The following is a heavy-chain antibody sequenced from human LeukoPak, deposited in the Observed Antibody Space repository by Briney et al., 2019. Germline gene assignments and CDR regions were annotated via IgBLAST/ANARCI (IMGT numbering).Heavy chain of an antibody. CDR3: TKGGLKVDHWYYYYMDV. CDR1: GYTFTSYD. J-gene: IGHJ6*03. V-gene: IGHV1-8*03. CDR2: MNPNSGNT. Sequence: ASVKVSCKASGYTFTSYDINWVRQATGQGLEWMGWMNPNSGNTGYAQKFQGRVTITRNTSISTAYMELSSLRSEDTAVYYCTKGGLKVDHWYYYYMDVWGKGTTVTISS.